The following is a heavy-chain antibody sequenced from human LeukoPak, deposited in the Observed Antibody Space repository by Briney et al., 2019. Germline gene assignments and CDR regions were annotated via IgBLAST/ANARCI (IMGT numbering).Heavy chain of an antibody. D-gene: IGHD2-2*01. V-gene: IGHV4-34*01. Sequence: PSETLSLTCAIYGGSFSTYYWSWIRQPPGKGLEWIGEINHNGSTNYSPSLKSRVTISVDTSKNQFSLKLNSVTAADTAVYYCARVGDIVVVPAANPTNMDVWGKGTTVTVSS. J-gene: IGHJ6*03. CDR3: ARVGDIVVVPAANPTNMDV. CDR1: GGSFSTYY. CDR2: INHNGST.